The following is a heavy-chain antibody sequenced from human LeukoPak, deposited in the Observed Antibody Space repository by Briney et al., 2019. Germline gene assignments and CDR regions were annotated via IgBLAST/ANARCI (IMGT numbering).Heavy chain of an antibody. Sequence: SETLSLTCAVYGGSFSGYYWSWIRQPPGKGLEWIGEINHSGSTNYNPSLKSRVTISVDTSKNQFSLKLSSVTAADTAVCYCARAGGIVLMVYADYYFDYWGQGTLVTVSS. D-gene: IGHD2-8*01. CDR3: ARAGGIVLMVYADYYFDY. J-gene: IGHJ4*02. CDR2: INHSGST. CDR1: GGSFSGYY. V-gene: IGHV4-34*01.